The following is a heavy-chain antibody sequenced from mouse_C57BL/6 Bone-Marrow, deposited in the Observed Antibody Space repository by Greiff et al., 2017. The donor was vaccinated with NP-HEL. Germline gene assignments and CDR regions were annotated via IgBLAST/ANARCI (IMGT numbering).Heavy chain of an antibody. V-gene: IGHV1-50*01. D-gene: IGHD1-1*01. Sequence: QVQLQQPGAELVKPGASVKLSCKASGYTFTSYWMQWVKQRPGPGLEWIGEIDPSDSYTNYNQKFKGKATLTVDTSSSTAYMQLSSLTSEDSAVYYCARVTTVVAHDYWGQGTTLTVSS. J-gene: IGHJ2*01. CDR3: ARVTTVVAHDY. CDR2: IDPSDSYT. CDR1: GYTFTSYW.